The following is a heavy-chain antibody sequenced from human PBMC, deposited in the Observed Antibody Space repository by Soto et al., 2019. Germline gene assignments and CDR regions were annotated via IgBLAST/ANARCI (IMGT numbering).Heavy chain of an antibody. D-gene: IGHD2-15*01. CDR1: GFSLSSTEEG. CDR2: IYWDDDT. V-gene: IGHV2-5*02. J-gene: IGHJ4*02. CDR3: SHGSCSGADGYPHPYVDY. Sequence: QITLKESGPTLVKPTQTLTLTCTFSGFSLSSTEEGVGWLRQPPGQAPEWIALIYWDDDTRYSPSLKTRLTSTTDSSKKQVVLTLTNVDPVYTAKYFCSHGSCSGADGYPHPYVDYWGQGILVTVYS.